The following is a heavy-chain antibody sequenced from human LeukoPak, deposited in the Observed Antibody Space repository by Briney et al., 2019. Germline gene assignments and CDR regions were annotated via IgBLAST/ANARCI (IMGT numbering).Heavy chain of an antibody. CDR2: IYYSGST. D-gene: IGHD7-27*01. V-gene: IGHV4-59*08. CDR3: ASSNWGLTAFDI. CDR1: WVSIRSHY. J-gene: IGHJ3*02. Sequence: SETLSLTCTVSWVSIRSHYGSWIRQPPGKGLEGRGYIYYSGSTNYNPPLKSRFTIPVDTPKNHFSLKLISATDAATAVYYCASSNWGLTAFDIWGQGTMVTVSS.